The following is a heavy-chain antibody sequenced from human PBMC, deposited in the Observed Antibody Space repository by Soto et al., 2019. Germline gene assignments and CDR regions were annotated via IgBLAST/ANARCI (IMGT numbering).Heavy chain of an antibody. CDR3: AKDPRVVVVAATQDFDY. CDR1: GFTFSSYA. V-gene: IGHV3-23*01. CDR2: ISGSGGST. D-gene: IGHD2-15*01. Sequence: EVQLLESGGGLVQPGGSLRLSCAASGFTFSSYAMSWVHQAPGKGLEWVSAISGSGGSTYYADSVKGRFTISRDNSKNTLYLQMNSLRAEDTAVYYCAKDPRVVVVAATQDFDYWGQGTLVTVSS. J-gene: IGHJ4*02.